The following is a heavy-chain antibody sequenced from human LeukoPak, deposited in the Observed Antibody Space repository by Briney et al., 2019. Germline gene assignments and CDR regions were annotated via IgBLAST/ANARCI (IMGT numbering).Heavy chain of an antibody. V-gene: IGHV3-48*03. CDR3: ARERAGEDAFDI. D-gene: IGHD7-27*01. Sequence: GGPLRLSCAASRFTFSSYDMNWVREAPGKGLEWVSYSSSGGSPIFYADSVKGRFTISRDNAKNSLYLQMNSLRAEDTAIYYCARERAGEDAFDIWGQGTLVTVSS. CDR1: RFTFSSYD. CDR2: SSSGGSPI. J-gene: IGHJ3*02.